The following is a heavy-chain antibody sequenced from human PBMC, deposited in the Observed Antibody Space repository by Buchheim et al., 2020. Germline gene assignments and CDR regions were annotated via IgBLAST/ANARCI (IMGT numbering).Heavy chain of an antibody. V-gene: IGHV3-21*01. CDR1: GFTFSSYS. CDR3: ARGSGARIVVGTPFDY. CDR2: ISGGSSYI. D-gene: IGHD3-22*01. J-gene: IGHJ4*02. Sequence: EVQLVESGGGLVKPGGSLRLSCAASGFTFSSYSMNWVRQAQGKGLEWVSSISGGSSYIYFADSVKGRFTISRDNAKNSLYLQMNSLRAEDTAVYYCARGSGARIVVGTPFDYWGQGIL.